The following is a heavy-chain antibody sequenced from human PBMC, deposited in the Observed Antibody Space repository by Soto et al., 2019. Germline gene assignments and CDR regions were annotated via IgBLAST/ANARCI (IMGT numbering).Heavy chain of an antibody. D-gene: IGHD6-6*01. V-gene: IGHV3-15*01. J-gene: IGHJ1*01. Sequence: GGSLRLSCAASGFTFSHAWMSWVRQAPGKGLEWVGQIKSQTDGGTTNYAAPVQDRFTISRDDSKNLLYLQLNSLKTEDTAVYYCTTDRGSSTNWGQGTLVTVYS. CDR2: IKSQTDGGTT. CDR3: TTDRGSSTN. CDR1: GFTFSHAW.